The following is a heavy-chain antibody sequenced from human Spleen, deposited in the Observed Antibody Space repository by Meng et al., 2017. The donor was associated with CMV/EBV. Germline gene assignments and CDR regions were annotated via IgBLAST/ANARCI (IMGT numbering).Heavy chain of an antibody. CDR3: ARDYFTIFGVVITHETFDY. J-gene: IGHJ4*02. Sequence: GGSLRLSCAASGFTFDDYAMHWVRQAPGKGLEWVSGISWNSGSIGYADSVKGRFTISRDNAKNSLYLQMNSLRAEDTALYYCARDYFTIFGVVITHETFDYWGQGTLVTVSS. CDR1: GFTFDDYA. CDR2: ISWNSGSI. V-gene: IGHV3-9*01. D-gene: IGHD3-3*01.